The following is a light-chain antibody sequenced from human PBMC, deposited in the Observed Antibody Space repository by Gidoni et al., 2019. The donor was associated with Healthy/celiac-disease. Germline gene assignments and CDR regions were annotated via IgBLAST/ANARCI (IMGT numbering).Light chain of an antibody. CDR3: QQRSNWPLT. CDR2: DAS. CDR1: QSVSSS. J-gene: IGKJ3*01. Sequence: EIVLTQSPATLSLSPGERATLSCRASQSVSSSLAWYQQKPGQAPRLLIYDASTRATGIPARFSGSGSGPDFTLTISSLEPDDFAVYSCQQRSNWPLTFXPXTKVDIQ. V-gene: IGKV3-11*01.